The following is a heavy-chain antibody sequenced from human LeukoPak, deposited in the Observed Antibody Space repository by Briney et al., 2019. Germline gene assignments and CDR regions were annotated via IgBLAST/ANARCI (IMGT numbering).Heavy chain of an antibody. CDR1: GGSISSYY. CDR3: ATGQNAWFDP. V-gene: IGHV4-59*01. CDR2: LCYSGST. J-gene: IGHJ5*02. Sequence: SETLSLTCTVSGGSISSYYWSWIRQPPGKGLEWIAYLCYSGSTNYNPSLKSRVTISIDTSKNQFSLKLTSMTAADTAMYYCATGQNAWFDPWGQGTLVTVSS.